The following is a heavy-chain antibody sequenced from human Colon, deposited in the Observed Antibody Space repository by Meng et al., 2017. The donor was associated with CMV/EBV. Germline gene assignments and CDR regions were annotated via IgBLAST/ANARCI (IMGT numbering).Heavy chain of an antibody. CDR1: GCSVGTGSYY. Sequence: SETLSLTCTVSGCSVGTGSYYWSWIRQSPGKGLEWIGYIYYRGSSNYNPSLKSRVTMSIDTSKNQFALKLTSVTAADTAVYYCAREGGGISPVLRSDYYGLDVWGQGIAVTVSS. CDR2: IYYRGSS. D-gene: IGHD2-21*01. J-gene: IGHJ6*02. CDR3: AREGGGISPVLRSDYYGLDV. V-gene: IGHV4-61*01.